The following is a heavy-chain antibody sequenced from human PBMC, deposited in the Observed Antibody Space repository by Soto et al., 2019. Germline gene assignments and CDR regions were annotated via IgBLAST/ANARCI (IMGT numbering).Heavy chain of an antibody. CDR3: ARDTDYGDAYYYYYGMDV. CDR1: GFTFSSYS. Sequence: EVQLVESGGGLVKPGGSLRLSCAASGFTFSSYSMNWVRQAPGKGLEWVSSISSSSSYIYYADSVKGQFTISRDNAKNSLYLQMNSRRAEDTAVYYCARDTDYGDAYYYYYGMDVWGQGPTVTFSS. V-gene: IGHV3-21*01. J-gene: IGHJ6*02. CDR2: ISSSSSYI. D-gene: IGHD4-17*01.